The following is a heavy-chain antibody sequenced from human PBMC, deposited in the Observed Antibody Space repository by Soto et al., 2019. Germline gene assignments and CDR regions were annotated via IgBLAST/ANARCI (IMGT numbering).Heavy chain of an antibody. J-gene: IGHJ5*02. CDR3: ARGRGRGASSSTYNWFDP. CDR2: ISAYNGNT. Sequence: ASVKVSCKASGYTFTTHGINWVRQAPGQGLEWMGWISAYNGNTNYAQKVQGRVTMTRDTSTSTAYMELRSLRSDDTAVYYCARGRGRGASSSTYNWFDPWGQGTLVTVSS. D-gene: IGHD6-6*01. CDR1: GYTFTTHG. V-gene: IGHV1-18*01.